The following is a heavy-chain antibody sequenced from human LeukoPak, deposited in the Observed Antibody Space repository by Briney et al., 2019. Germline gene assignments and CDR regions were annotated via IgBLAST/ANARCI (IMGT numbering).Heavy chain of an antibody. J-gene: IGHJ6*03. CDR3: ARYSEVYYYVDV. D-gene: IGHD2-15*01. Sequence: GGSLRLSCTASGFTFDTYNFNWVRQAPRKGLEWVATIRSYSSYIHYADSVKGRFTISRDDAKKSMFLVMNSLRVEDTAVYFCARYSEVYYYVDVWGTGTTVTVSS. CDR1: GFTFDTYN. CDR2: IRSYSSYI. V-gene: IGHV3-21*01.